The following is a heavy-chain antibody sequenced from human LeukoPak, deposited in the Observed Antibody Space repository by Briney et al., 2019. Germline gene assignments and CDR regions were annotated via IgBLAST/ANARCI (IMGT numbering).Heavy chain of an antibody. D-gene: IGHD1-1*01. Sequence: PGGSLRLSCAASGFTFSSYAMHWVRQAPGKGLEWVAVISYDGNNKYYADSVKGRFTISRDNSKNTLYLQMNSLRAEDTAVYYCARGRRLGPFDIWGEGTMVTVSS. J-gene: IGHJ3*02. V-gene: IGHV3-30*03. CDR2: ISYDGNNK. CDR3: ARGRRLGPFDI. CDR1: GFTFSSYA.